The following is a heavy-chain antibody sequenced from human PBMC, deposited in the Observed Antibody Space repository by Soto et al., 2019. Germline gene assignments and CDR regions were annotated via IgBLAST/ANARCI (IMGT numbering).Heavy chain of an antibody. D-gene: IGHD3-16*01. CDR1: GFTFSSYA. V-gene: IGHV3-30-3*01. CDR2: ISYDGSNK. Sequence: GGSLRLSCAASGFTFSSYAMHWVRQAPGKGLEWVAVISYDGSNKYYADSVKGRFTISRDNSKNTLYLQMNSLRAEDTAVYYCARPAPESGYDYVWGSYYFDYWGQGTLVTVSS. CDR3: ARPAPESGYDYVWGSYYFDY. J-gene: IGHJ4*02.